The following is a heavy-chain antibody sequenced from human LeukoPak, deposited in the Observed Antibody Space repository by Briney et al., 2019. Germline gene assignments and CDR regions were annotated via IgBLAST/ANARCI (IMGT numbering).Heavy chain of an antibody. Sequence: ASVKVSCKASGYTFTSYYMHWVRQAPGQGLEWMGIINPSGGSTSYAQKFQGRVTMTRDMSTSTVYMELSSLRAEDTAVYYCARDPNWGGDYFDYWGRGTLVTVSS. V-gene: IGHV1-46*01. D-gene: IGHD7-27*01. CDR1: GYTFTSYY. CDR3: ARDPNWGGDYFDY. CDR2: INPSGGST. J-gene: IGHJ4*02.